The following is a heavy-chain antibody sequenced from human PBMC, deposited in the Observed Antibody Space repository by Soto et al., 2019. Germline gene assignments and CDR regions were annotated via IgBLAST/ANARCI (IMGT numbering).Heavy chain of an antibody. V-gene: IGHV4-61*08. CDR3: AREGSSSWYDY. CDR1: GGSISSGGYS. J-gene: IGHJ4*02. Sequence: PSETLSLTCAVSGGSISSGGYSWSWIRQPPGKGLEWIGYIYYSGSTNYNPSLKSRVTISVDTSKNQFSLKLSSVTAADTAVYYCAREGSSSWYDYWGQGTLVTVSS. D-gene: IGHD6-13*01. CDR2: IYYSGST.